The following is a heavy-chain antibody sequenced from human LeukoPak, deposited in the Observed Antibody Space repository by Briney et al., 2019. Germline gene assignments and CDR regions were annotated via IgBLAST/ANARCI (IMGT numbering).Heavy chain of an antibody. V-gene: IGHV3-23*01. CDR3: ARDLPPEDV. CDR1: GFTFSSYA. J-gene: IGHJ6*02. Sequence: PGGSLRLSCAASGFTFSSYAMSWVRQAPGKGLEWVSAISGSGDSTYYADSLKGRFTISRDNSKNTLYLQMNSLRVDDTAVYYCARDLPPEDVWGQGTTVTVSS. CDR2: ISGSGDST.